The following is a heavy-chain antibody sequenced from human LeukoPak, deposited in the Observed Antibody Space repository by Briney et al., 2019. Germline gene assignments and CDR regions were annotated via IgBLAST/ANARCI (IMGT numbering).Heavy chain of an antibody. Sequence: SGTLSLTCTVSGDSISSRDYYWGWIRQPPGKGLEWIGSIYYSGITYYNPSLKSRVTISVDTSKNQFSLKLTSVIAADTAVYYCARLYCSGGTCYSFPDYWGQGTLVTVSS. D-gene: IGHD2-15*01. CDR2: IYYSGIT. J-gene: IGHJ4*02. CDR3: ARLYCSGGTCYSFPDY. V-gene: IGHV4-39*01. CDR1: GDSISSRDYY.